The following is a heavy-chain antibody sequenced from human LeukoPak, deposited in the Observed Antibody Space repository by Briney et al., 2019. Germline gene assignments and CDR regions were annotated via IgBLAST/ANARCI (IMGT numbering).Heavy chain of an antibody. Sequence: GGSLRLSCAASGFTFSDYYMSWICQAPGKGLEWISYISSSGSIVNYADSVKGRFTISRDNAKDSLYLQVNSLRAEDTAVYYCVRIPAVAPADYWGQGTLVTVSS. V-gene: IGHV3-11*01. J-gene: IGHJ4*02. CDR2: ISSSGSIV. CDR3: VRIPAVAPADY. D-gene: IGHD6-19*01. CDR1: GFTFSDYY.